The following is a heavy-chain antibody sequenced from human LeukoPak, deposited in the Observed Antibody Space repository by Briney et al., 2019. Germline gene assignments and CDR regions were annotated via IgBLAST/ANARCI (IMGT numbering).Heavy chain of an antibody. V-gene: IGHV4-61*02. D-gene: IGHD2-2*01. CDR3: ARDSSVSDAFDI. J-gene: IGHJ3*02. CDR1: GGSISSGSYY. CDR2: IYTSGST. Sequence: PSETLSLTCTVSGGSISSGSYYWSWIRQPAGKGLEWIGRIYTSGSTNYNPSLKSRVTISVDRSKNQFSLRLSSVTAADTAVYYCARDSSVSDAFDIWGQGTMVTVSS.